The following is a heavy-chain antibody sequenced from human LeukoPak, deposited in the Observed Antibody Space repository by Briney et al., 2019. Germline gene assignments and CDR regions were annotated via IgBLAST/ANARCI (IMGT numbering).Heavy chain of an antibody. Sequence: PGVSLRLSCAASGFTFDDYSMHWVRQAPGKGLEWVSSLDWNSGNIGYADSVKGRFTISRDNAKNSLYLQMNSLRTEDTALYYCAKDFSFAATSYYFDVWGQGTLVTVSS. J-gene: IGHJ4*02. CDR1: GFTFDDYS. V-gene: IGHV3-9*01. CDR3: AKDFSFAATSYYFDV. D-gene: IGHD2-15*01. CDR2: LDWNSGNI.